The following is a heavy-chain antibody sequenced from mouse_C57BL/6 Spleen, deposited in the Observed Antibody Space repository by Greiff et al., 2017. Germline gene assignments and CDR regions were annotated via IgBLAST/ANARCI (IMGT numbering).Heavy chain of an antibody. D-gene: IGHD4-1*01. V-gene: IGHV5-4*03. J-gene: IGHJ1*03. CDR1: GFTFSSYA. CDR3: ARGELGHWYFDV. CDR2: ISDGGSYT. Sequence: EVKLVESGGGLVKPGGSLKLSCAASGFTFSSYAMSWVRQTPEKRLEWVATISDGGSYTYYPDNVKGRFTISRDNAKNNLYLQMSHLKSEDTAMYYCARGELGHWYFDVWGTGTTVTVSS.